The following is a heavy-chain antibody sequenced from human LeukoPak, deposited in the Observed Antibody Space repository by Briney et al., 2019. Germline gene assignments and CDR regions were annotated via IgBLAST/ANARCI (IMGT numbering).Heavy chain of an antibody. D-gene: IGHD3-22*01. CDR2: ISGGSSTM. CDR3: GGDGGHSDSSGYYYSYAFDI. J-gene: IGHJ3*02. V-gene: IGHV3-48*02. CDR1: GFAFSTYS. Sequence: GGSLRLSCAASGFAFSTYSMNWVRQAPGKGLEWISYISGGSSTMHYADSVRGRFTISRDNAKSSLYLQMNSLRDEDTAVYYCGGDGGHSDSSGYYYSYAFDIWGQGTLVTVSS.